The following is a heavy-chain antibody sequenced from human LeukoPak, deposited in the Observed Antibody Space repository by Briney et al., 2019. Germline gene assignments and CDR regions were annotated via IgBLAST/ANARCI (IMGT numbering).Heavy chain of an antibody. CDR3: ARAPSEIGGYYPEYFRH. Sequence: GGSLRLSCAASGFTFSSYWMHWVRQAPGKGLVWVSRIKSDGSTDYADSVKGRFTISRDNAKNTVSLQMNSLRAEDTGVYYCARAPSEIGGYYPEYFRHWGQGTLVTVSP. D-gene: IGHD3-22*01. CDR1: GFTFSSYW. J-gene: IGHJ1*01. V-gene: IGHV3-74*01. CDR2: IKSDGST.